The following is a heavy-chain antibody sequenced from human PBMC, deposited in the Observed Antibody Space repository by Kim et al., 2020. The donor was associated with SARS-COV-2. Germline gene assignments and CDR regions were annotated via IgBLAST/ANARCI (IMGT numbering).Heavy chain of an antibody. CDR3: AGGGSNFGY. Sequence: GGSLRLSCAVSGFTFTSTWMSWVRQPPGKGLEWVGRLTSEASDGSSDYAAPGKGRITIERDNSKHMFYLEMSRLKTEDIALYYFAGGGSNFGYWGQGTLVTVSS. D-gene: IGHD3-16*01. CDR1: GFTFTSTW. J-gene: IGHJ4*02. CDR2: LTSEASDGSS. V-gene: IGHV3-15*01.